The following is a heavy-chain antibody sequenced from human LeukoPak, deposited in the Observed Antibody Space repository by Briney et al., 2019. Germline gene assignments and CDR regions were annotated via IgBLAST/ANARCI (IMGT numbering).Heavy chain of an antibody. CDR2: IYYSGST. D-gene: IGHD6-19*01. V-gene: IGHV4-61*01. CDR1: GGSVSSGSYY. Sequence: PSETLSLTCTVSGGSVSSGSYYWSWIRQPPGKGLEWIGYIYYSGSTNYNPSLKSRVTISVDTSKNQFSLELSSVTAADTAVYYCARQGGIAVAGTNYFDYWGQGTLVTVSS. CDR3: ARQGGIAVAGTNYFDY. J-gene: IGHJ4*02.